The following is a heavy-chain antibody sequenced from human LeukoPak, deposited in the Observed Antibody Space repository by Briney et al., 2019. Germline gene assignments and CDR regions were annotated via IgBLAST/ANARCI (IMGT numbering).Heavy chain of an antibody. CDR1: GFAFSSYT. V-gene: IGHV3-21*04. J-gene: IGHJ4*02. D-gene: IGHD2/OR15-2a*01. CDR2: ISSSSIYR. CDR3: AKGPLLWD. Sequence: GGSLRLSCATSGFAFSSYTMNWVRQAPGKGLEWVSSISSSSIYRYSADSVKGRFTISRDNAKNTLYLQMNSLRAEDTAVYYCAKGPLLWDWGQGTLVTVSS.